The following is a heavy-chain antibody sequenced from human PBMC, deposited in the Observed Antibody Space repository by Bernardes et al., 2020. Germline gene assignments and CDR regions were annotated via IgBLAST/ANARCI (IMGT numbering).Heavy chain of an antibody. CDR1: GGSISSSSYY. CDR3: ARDYGDYNFDF. J-gene: IGHJ4*02. CDR2: IYYSGST. D-gene: IGHD4-17*01. Sequence: SETLSLTCTVSGGSISSSSYYWGWIRQPPGKGLEWIGNIYYSGSTYYSPSLKSRVTLSVDTSKNQFSLKLGSVTAADTAVYYCARDYGDYNFDFWGQGTLVSVSS. V-gene: IGHV4-39*02.